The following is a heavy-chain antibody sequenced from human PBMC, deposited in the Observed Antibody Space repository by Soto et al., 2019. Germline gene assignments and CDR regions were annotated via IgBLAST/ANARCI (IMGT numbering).Heavy chain of an antibody. CDR2: IDPSDSQT. D-gene: IGHD3-22*01. V-gene: IGHV5-10-1*01. CDR1: GYSFACYL. Sequence: GESLKISCKGAGYSFACYLITLVRQKPGKGLEWMGRIDPSDSQTYYSPSFRGHVTISVTKSITTVFLQWSSLRASDTAMYYCARQIYDSDTGPNFQYYFDSWGQGTPVTSPQ. J-gene: IGHJ4*02. CDR3: ARQIYDSDTGPNFQYYFDS.